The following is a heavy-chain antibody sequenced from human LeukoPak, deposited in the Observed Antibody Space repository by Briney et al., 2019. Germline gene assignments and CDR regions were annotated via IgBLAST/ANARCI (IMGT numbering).Heavy chain of an antibody. CDR3: ARVGLIYYYGMDV. CDR2: INPNSGGT. CDR1: GYTFTGYY. Sequence: ASVKVSFKASGYTFTGYYMHLVRQAPGQGLEWMGWINPNSGGTNYAQKFQGRVTMTRDTSISTAYMELSRLRSDDTAVYYCARVGLIYYYGMDVWGQGTTVTVSS. J-gene: IGHJ6*02. D-gene: IGHD2-8*01. V-gene: IGHV1-2*02.